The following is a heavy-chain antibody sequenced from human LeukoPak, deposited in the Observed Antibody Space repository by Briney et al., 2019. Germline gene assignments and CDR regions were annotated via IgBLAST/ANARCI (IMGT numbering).Heavy chain of an antibody. J-gene: IGHJ5*02. CDR1: GYTFTSYD. CDR2: MNPNSGNT. D-gene: IGHD3-3*01. CDR3: ARGSTYDFWSGYPNWFDP. Sequence: ASVKVSCKASGYTFTSYDINWVRQATGQGLEWMGWMNPNSGNTGYAQKFQGRVTITRNTSISTAYMELSSLRSEDTGVYYCARGSTYDFWSGYPNWFDPWGQGTLVTVSS. V-gene: IGHV1-8*03.